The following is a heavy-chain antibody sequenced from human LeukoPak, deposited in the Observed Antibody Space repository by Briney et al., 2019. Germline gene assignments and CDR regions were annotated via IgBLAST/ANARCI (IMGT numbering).Heavy chain of an antibody. CDR3: ARGGSYSYGPYDY. D-gene: IGHD5-18*01. CDR2: ISSSTSYK. Sequence: GGSLRLSCAASGFTFSSYSMKWVRQAPGKGLEWVSSISSSTSYKDYADSVKGRFTISRDNAKNTLYLQMNSLRAEDTAVYYCARGGSYSYGPYDYWGQGTLVTVSS. CDR1: GFTFSSYS. J-gene: IGHJ4*02. V-gene: IGHV3-21*01.